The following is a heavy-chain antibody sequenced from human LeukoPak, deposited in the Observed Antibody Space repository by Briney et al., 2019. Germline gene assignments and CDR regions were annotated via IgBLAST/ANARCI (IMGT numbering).Heavy chain of an antibody. CDR2: IIPIFGTA. Sequence: SVKASCKASGGTFSSYAISWVRQAPGQGLEWMGGIIPIFGTANYAQKFQGRVTITADESTSTAYMELSSLRSEDTAVYYCAIPTYDILTGYPYGGAFDIWGQGTMVTVSS. D-gene: IGHD3-9*01. V-gene: IGHV1-69*13. CDR3: AIPTYDILTGYPYGGAFDI. CDR1: GGTFSSYA. J-gene: IGHJ3*02.